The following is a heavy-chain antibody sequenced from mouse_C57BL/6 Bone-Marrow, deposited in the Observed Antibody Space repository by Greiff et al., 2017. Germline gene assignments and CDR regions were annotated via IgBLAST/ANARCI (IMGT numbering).Heavy chain of an antibody. CDR1: GFNIKDYY. V-gene: IGHV14-2*01. CDR2: IDPEDGEN. J-gene: IGHJ2*01. Sequence: EVQLQQSGAELVKPGASVKLSCTASGFNIKDYYMHWVKQRTEQGLEWIGRIDPEDGENKYAPKFQGKATITADTSSNTAYLQLSSLTSEDTAVYYCARNSLFYFDYWGQGTTLTVSS. CDR3: ARNSLFYFDY.